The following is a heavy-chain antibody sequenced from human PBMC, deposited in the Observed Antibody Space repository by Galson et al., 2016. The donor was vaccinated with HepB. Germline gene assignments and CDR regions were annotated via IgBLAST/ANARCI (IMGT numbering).Heavy chain of an antibody. CDR2: ISDSGDAT. J-gene: IGHJ6*02. CDR1: GFTFSSFA. V-gene: IGHV3-23*01. D-gene: IGHD1-1*01. CDR3: GKGAPRLEIFLSYYYGMDV. Sequence: SLRLSCAASGFTFSSFAMSWVRQAPGKGLEWVSGISDSGDATYYADSVKGRFTTSRDNPTNTLYLQMNSLRGEDTAVYYCGKGAPRLEIFLSYYYGMDVWGQGTTVTVSS.